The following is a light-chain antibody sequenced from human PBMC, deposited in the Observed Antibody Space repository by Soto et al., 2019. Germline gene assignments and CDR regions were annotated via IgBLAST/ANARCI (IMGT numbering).Light chain of an antibody. J-gene: IGKJ1*01. Sequence: DIQMTQSPSSLSASVGDTVTITCRASQGIIDYLAWYQQRPGRVPRLLIYAASTSHTGVPSRFSGSGAGTDFTLTISSLQPEDVATYYCQKYDTAPQTFGPGTKVDIK. CDR2: AAS. V-gene: IGKV1-27*01. CDR1: QGIIDY. CDR3: QKYDTAPQT.